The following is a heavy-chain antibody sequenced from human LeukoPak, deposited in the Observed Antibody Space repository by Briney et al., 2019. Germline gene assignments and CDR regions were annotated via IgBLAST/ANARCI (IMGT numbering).Heavy chain of an antibody. D-gene: IGHD6-25*01. Sequence: SETLSLTCTVSGGSISSYHWSWIRQPPGKGLEWIGYIYYSGSTNYNPSLKSRVTISVDTSKNQFSLKLSSVTAADTAVYYCARYYIAAGFDYWGQGTLVTVSS. CDR2: IYYSGST. CDR3: ARYYIAAGFDY. V-gene: IGHV4-59*08. CDR1: GGSISSYH. J-gene: IGHJ4*02.